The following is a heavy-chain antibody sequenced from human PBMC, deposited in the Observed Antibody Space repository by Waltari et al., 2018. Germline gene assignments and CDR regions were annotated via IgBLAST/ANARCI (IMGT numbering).Heavy chain of an antibody. V-gene: IGHV3-53*01. CDR3: ARLGGAL. CDR1: GFNVSEEF. CDR2: SYRDGTP. Sequence: VQLVDSGGALIQPGGSLRLSSAAAGFNVSEEFMTWVRQAPGKGLEWFSMSYRDGTPQYADSVKGRFTISRDTSGNTVHLEMNSLRAEDTAVYYCARLGGALWGQGTPVTVSS. D-gene: IGHD2-21*01. J-gene: IGHJ4*02.